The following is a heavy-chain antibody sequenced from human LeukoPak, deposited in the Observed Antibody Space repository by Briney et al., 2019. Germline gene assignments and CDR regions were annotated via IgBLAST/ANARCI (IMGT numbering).Heavy chain of an antibody. CDR2: IYGGGTT. Sequence: GGSLGRCCAASGFPVSSNYMSWVRQAPGKGLEWVTVIYGGGTTYYADSMKGRFTISRDTSKNILYLQINSLRAEDTAVYYCARALPFGGWFDPWGQGTLVTVSS. J-gene: IGHJ5*02. D-gene: IGHD3-16*01. CDR1: GFPVSSNY. CDR3: ARALPFGGWFDP. V-gene: IGHV3-66*01.